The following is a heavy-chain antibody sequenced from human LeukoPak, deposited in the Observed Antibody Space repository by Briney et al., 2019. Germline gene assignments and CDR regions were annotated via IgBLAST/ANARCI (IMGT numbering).Heavy chain of an antibody. CDR1: GFTFSSYM. D-gene: IGHD2-15*01. CDR3: ARYCSGSICYSGVDY. CDR2: ISSDGGST. V-gene: IGHV3-23*01. J-gene: IGHJ4*02. Sequence: PGGSLRLSCAASGFTFSSYMMTWVRQAPGKGLEWVSTISSDGGSTYYADSVKGRFTISRDNSKNTLYLQMSSLRAEDTAVYYCARYCSGSICYSGVDYWAREPWSPSPQ.